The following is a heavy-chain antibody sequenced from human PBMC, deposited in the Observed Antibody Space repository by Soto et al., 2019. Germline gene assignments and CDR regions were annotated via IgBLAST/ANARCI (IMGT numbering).Heavy chain of an antibody. CDR1: GGCISSGGSY. J-gene: IGHJ4*02. V-gene: IGHV4-31*03. CDR3: AGSTAYYFDY. CDR2: IYYSGST. Sequence: SLILSHTCSVSGGCISSGGSYWSWIRQHPGKGLEWIGYIYYSGSTYYNPSLKSRVTISVDTSKNQFSLKLSSVTAADTAVYYCAGSTAYYFDYWGQGTLVTVSS.